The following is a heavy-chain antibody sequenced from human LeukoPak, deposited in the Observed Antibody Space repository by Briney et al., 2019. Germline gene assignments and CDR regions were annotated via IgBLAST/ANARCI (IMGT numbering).Heavy chain of an antibody. CDR1: GFTFSSYG. V-gene: IGHV3-33*01. CDR2: IWYDGSNK. D-gene: IGHD2-2*01. CDR3: ARGRDAMDY. J-gene: IGHJ4*02. Sequence: GGSLRLSCAASGFTFSSYGMHWVRQAPGKGLEWVAVIWYDGSNKYYADSVKGRFTISRDNARNTLYLQMNSLTAEDTAVYYCARGRDAMDYWGQGTLVTVSS.